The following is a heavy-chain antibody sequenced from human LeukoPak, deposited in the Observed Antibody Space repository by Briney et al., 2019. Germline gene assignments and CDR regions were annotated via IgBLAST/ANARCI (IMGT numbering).Heavy chain of an antibody. CDR1: GFTFSSYW. CDR2: IYSGGST. V-gene: IGHV3-66*01. J-gene: IGHJ4*02. D-gene: IGHD2-2*01. Sequence: GGSLRLSCAASGFTFSSYWMSWVRQAPGKGLEWVSVIYSGGSTYYADSVKGRFTISRDNSKNTLYLQMNSLRAEDTAVYYCARYCSSTSCYAFDYWGQGTLVTVSS. CDR3: ARYCSSTSCYAFDY.